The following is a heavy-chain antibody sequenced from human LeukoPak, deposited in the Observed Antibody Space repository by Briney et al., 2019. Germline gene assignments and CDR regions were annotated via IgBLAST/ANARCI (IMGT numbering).Heavy chain of an antibody. CDR1: GFTFSSYW. CDR3: TTPRGYSGYDYDFDY. CDR2: IDSDGSTT. V-gene: IGHV3-74*01. D-gene: IGHD5-12*01. Sequence: GGSLRLSCAASGFTFSSYWMHWVRQAPGKGLVWVSRIDSDGSTTSYADSVKSRFTISRDNAKNTLYLQMNSLRAEDTAVYYCTTPRGYSGYDYDFDYWGQGTQVTVSS. J-gene: IGHJ4*02.